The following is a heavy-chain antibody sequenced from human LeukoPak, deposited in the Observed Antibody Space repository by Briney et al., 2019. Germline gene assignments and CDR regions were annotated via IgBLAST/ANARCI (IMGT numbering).Heavy chain of an antibody. CDR2: IIPILGIA. J-gene: IGHJ4*02. CDR1: GGTFSSYA. V-gene: IGHV1-69*04. D-gene: IGHD3-9*01. CDR3: ARGPLRYLDW. Sequence: ASVKVSCKASGGTFSSYAISWVRQAPGQGLERMGRIIPILGIANYAQKFQGRVTITADKSTSTAYMELSSLRSEDTAVYYCARGPLRYLDWWGQGTLVTVSS.